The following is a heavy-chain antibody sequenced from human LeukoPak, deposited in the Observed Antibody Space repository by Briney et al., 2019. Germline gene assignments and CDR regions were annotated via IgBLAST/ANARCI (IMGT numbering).Heavy chain of an antibody. J-gene: IGHJ4*02. CDR3: AGAAFPFGRGDCY. CDR2: IIPIFGTA. D-gene: IGHD2-21*02. Sequence: GASVKVSCKASGGTFSSYAISWVRQAPGQGLEWMGGIIPIFGTANYAQKFQGRVTITADESTSTAYMELSSLRSEDTAVYYCAGAAFPFGRGDCYWGQGTLVTVSS. V-gene: IGHV1-69*13. CDR1: GGTFSSYA.